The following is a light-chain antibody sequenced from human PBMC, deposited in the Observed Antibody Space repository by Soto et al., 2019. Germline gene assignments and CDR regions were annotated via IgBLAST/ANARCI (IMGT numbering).Light chain of an antibody. J-gene: IGKJ2*01. CDR3: QYYENWPPYT. V-gene: IGKV3-15*01. Sequence: EIVMTQSPATLSVSPGERATLSCRASQSVGSNLAWYQQKPGRAPRLLISGASTRATGIPDRFSGSGSGTDFTLTISSLQSEDFAVYFCQYYENWPPYTFGHGTKLEIK. CDR1: QSVGSN. CDR2: GAS.